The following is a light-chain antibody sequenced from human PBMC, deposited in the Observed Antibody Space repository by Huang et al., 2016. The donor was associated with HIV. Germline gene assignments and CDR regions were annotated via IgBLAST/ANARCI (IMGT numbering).Light chain of an antibody. J-gene: IGKJ2*01. CDR1: QDISNY. Sequence: DIQMTQSPSSLSASVGDRVPITCRASQDISNYLAWFQQKPGKSPKSLISAASTLRSWVPSKFSGGGAGTDFALTITGLQPEDFATYYCQQYYTFPYTFGQGTKLEIK. V-gene: IGKV1-16*02. CDR3: QQYYTFPYT. CDR2: AAS.